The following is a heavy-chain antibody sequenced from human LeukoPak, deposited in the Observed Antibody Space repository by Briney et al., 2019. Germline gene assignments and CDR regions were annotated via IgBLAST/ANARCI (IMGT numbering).Heavy chain of an antibody. D-gene: IGHD6-6*01. J-gene: IGHJ4*02. CDR2: IGAYNGNT. V-gene: IGHV1-18*01. Sequence: ASVKVSCKASGYTVTNYGVSWVRQAPGQGLEWMGWIGAYNGNTNYAQKLQGRVTMTTDTSTSTAYMELRSLRSDDTAVYYCASDRRSSSSNSILFDYWGQGTVVTVSS. CDR1: GYTVTNYG. CDR3: ASDRRSSSSNSILFDY.